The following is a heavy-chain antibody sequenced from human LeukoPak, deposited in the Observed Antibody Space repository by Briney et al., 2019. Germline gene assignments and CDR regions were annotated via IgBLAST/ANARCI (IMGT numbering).Heavy chain of an antibody. V-gene: IGHV5-51*01. CDR1: GYSFTSYW. Sequence: GESLKISCKGSGYSFTSYWIGWVRQMPGKGLEWMGIIYPGDSDTRYSPSFQGQVTISADKSISTAYLQWSSLKASDTAMYYCARRAGDPGYSSGWFNFEYWGQGTLVTVSS. CDR2: IYPGDSDT. D-gene: IGHD6-19*01. CDR3: ARRAGDPGYSSGWFNFEY. J-gene: IGHJ4*02.